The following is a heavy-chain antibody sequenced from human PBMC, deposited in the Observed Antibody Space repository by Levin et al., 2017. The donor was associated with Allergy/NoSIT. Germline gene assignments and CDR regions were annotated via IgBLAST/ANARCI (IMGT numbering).Heavy chain of an antibody. CDR2: IYYTGST. V-gene: IGHV4-61*01. CDR3: ARDSWGYYDRSGYYYYFDY. CDR1: GGSVSSGSYY. J-gene: IGHJ4*02. Sequence: ASETLSLTCTVSGGSVSSGSYYWSWIRQPPGKGLEWIGYIYYTGSTNYNPSLKSRVTISVDTSKNQFSLKLRSVTAADTAVYYCARDSWGYYDRSGYYYYFDYWGQGSLVTVSS. D-gene: IGHD3-22*01.